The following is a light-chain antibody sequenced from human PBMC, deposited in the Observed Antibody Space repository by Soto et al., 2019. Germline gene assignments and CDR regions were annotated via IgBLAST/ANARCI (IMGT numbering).Light chain of an antibody. CDR1: QSIDRW. CDR2: HAS. CDR3: QQYNNWPRT. V-gene: IGKV1-5*01. J-gene: IGKJ1*01. Sequence: DIQMTRSPSTLTASVGDRVTITCRASQSIDRWLAWYQQKPGKAPKILIYHASSLETGVPARFSGSGSGTEFTLTISSLQSEDFAVYYCQQYNNWPRTFGQGTKVDIK.